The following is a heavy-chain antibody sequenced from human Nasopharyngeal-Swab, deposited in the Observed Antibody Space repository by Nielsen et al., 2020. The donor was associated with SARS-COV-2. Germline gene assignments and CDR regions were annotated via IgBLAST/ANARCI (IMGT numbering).Heavy chain of an antibody. Sequence: GESLKISCAASGFTFSSYAMSWARQAPGKGLEWVSAISGSGGSTYYADSVKGRFTISRDNSKNTLYLQMNSLRAEDTAVYYCAKGQGDYDFWSGYYSSFDYWGQGTLVTVSS. V-gene: IGHV3-23*01. CDR1: GFTFSSYA. D-gene: IGHD3-3*01. CDR3: AKGQGDYDFWSGYYSSFDY. J-gene: IGHJ4*02. CDR2: ISGSGGST.